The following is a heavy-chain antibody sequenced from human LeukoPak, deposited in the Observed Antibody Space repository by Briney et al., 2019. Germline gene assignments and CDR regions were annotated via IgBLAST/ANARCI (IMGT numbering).Heavy chain of an antibody. CDR2: ISGSGGST. V-gene: IGHV3-23*01. J-gene: IGHJ3*02. CDR1: GFSFTNYA. Sequence: AGGSLRLSCAASGFSFTNYAMSWVRQAPGKGLEWVSAISGSGGSTYYADSVKGRFTISRDNSKNTLYLQMNSLRAEDTAVYYCAKARSGRDAFDIWGQGTMVTVSS. CDR3: AKARSGRDAFDI. D-gene: IGHD3-3*01.